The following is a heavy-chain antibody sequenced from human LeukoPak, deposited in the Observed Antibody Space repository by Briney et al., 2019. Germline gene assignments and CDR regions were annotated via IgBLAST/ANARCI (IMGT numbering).Heavy chain of an antibody. CDR2: INPNSGGT. Sequence: ASVKVSCKASGYTFTGYYMHWVRQAPGQGLEWMGWINPNSGGTNYAQKFQGRVTMTRDTSISTAYMELSRLRSDDTAVYYCARANYDFWSGSPSECIDYWGREPWSPSPQ. CDR3: ARANYDFWSGSPSECIDY. D-gene: IGHD3-3*01. J-gene: IGHJ4*02. CDR1: GYTFTGYY. V-gene: IGHV1-2*02.